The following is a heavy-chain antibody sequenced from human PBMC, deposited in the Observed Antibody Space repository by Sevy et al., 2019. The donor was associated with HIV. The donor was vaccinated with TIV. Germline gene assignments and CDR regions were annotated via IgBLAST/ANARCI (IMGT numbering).Heavy chain of an antibody. J-gene: IGHJ4*02. V-gene: IGHV3-48*03. CDR3: ARDLPPSATTVAHFDY. CDR1: GFSFSSYE. Sequence: GGSLRLSCVASGFSFSSYEMNWVRQAPGKGLEWVSYITNSGSTIYYSDSVKGRFTVSRDNARNSLYLQMNNLRAEDTAVYYCARDLPPSATTVAHFDYWGQGTLVTVSS. CDR2: ITNSGSTI. D-gene: IGHD4-17*01.